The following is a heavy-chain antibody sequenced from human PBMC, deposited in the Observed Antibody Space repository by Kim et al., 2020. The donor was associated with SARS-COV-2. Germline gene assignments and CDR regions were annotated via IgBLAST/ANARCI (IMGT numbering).Heavy chain of an antibody. D-gene: IGHD3-22*01. CDR2: ISSRSTSF. CDR1: GFTFSDYY. CDR3: ARERDYYDSSGYSFDL. J-gene: IGHJ4*02. V-gene: IGHV3-11*01. Sequence: GGSLRLSCAASGFTFSDYYMNWIHQAPGKGLEWVSYISSRSTSFYYTDSVKGRFTISRDNANKLLYLHMNSLRAEDTAVYYCARERDYYDSSGYSFDLWGQGTLVTVSS.